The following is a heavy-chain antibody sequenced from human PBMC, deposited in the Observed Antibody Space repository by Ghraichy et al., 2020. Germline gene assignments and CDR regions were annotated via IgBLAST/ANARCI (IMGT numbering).Heavy chain of an antibody. D-gene: IGHD4-17*01. CDR1: GFTFSTYA. CDR2: ICYSGSST. J-gene: IGHJ4*02. CDR3: AKDRYGRTDYFDY. Sequence: GGSLRLSCAASGFTFSTYAMSWVRQAPGKGLEWVSVICYSGSSTYYADSVKGRFTISRDNSKNTLYLQMNSLRAEDTAVYYCAKDRYGRTDYFDYWGQGTLFTVSS. V-gene: IGHV3-23*01.